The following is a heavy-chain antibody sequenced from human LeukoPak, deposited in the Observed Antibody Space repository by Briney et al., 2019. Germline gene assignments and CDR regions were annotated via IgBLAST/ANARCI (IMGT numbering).Heavy chain of an antibody. CDR2: INTNTGNP. D-gene: IGHD3-10*01. Sequence: ASVKVSCKASGYTFTSYAMNWVRQAPGQGLEWMGWINTNTGNPTYAQGFTGRFVFSLDTSVSTAYLQISSLKAEDTAVYYCARRAYGSGSYYNVDYYYYMDVWGKGTTVTVSS. CDR1: GYTFTSYA. CDR3: ARRAYGSGSYYNVDYYYYMDV. J-gene: IGHJ6*03. V-gene: IGHV7-4-1*02.